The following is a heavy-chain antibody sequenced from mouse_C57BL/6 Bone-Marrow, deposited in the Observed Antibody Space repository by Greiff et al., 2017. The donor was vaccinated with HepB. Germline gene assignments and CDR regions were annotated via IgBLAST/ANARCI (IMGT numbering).Heavy chain of an antibody. V-gene: IGHV1-50*01. CDR2: IVPSDSYT. J-gene: IGHJ3*01. Sequence: QVQLQQPGAELVKPGASVKLSCKASGYTFTSYWMQWVKQRPGQGLEWIGEIVPSDSYTNYNQKFKGKATLTVDTSSSTAYMQLSSLTSEDSAVYYCASYSSWFAYWGQGTLVTVSA. D-gene: IGHD2-12*01. CDR1: GYTFTSYW. CDR3: ASYSSWFAY.